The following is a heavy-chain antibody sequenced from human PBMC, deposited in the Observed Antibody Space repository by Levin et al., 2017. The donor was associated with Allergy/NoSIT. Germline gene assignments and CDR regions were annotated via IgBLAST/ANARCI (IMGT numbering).Heavy chain of an antibody. CDR3: ATPPLAGYDSSGYVFDY. CDR1: GFTFSDYY. V-gene: IGHV3-11*01. CDR2: ISSSGSTI. Sequence: GGSLRLSCAASGFTFSDYYMSWIRQAPGKGLEWVSYISSSGSTIYYADSVKGRFTISRDNAKNSLYLQMNSLRAEDTAVYYCATPPLAGYDSSGYVFDYWGQGTLVTVSS. D-gene: IGHD3-22*01. J-gene: IGHJ4*02.